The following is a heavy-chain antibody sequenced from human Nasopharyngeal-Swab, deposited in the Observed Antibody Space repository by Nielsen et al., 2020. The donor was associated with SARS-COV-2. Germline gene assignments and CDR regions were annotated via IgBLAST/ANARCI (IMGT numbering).Heavy chain of an antibody. V-gene: IGHV3-30-3*01. J-gene: IGHJ5*02. CDR2: ISYDGSNK. D-gene: IGHD6-13*01. Sequence: GGSLRPSCAASGFTFSSYAMHWVRQAPGKGLEWVAVISYDGSNKYYADSVKGRFTISRDNARNTLYLQINNLRVEDTAVYYCGRDVHDAAAGPWGQGTLVTVSS. CDR1: GFTFSSYA. CDR3: GRDVHDAAAGP.